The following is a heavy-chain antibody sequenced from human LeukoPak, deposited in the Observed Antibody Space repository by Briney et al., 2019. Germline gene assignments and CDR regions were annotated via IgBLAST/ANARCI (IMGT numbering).Heavy chain of an antibody. V-gene: IGHV1-8*01. CDR2: MNPNSGNT. J-gene: IGHJ4*02. D-gene: IGHD6-13*01. Sequence: ASVKVSCKASGYTFTSYDINRVRQATGQGLGGMGWMNPNSGNTGYAQKFQGRVTMTRNTSISTAYMELSSLRSEDTAVYYCARGLGVVAAAATPWGQGTLVTVSS. CDR3: ARGLGVVAAAATP. CDR1: GYTFTSYD.